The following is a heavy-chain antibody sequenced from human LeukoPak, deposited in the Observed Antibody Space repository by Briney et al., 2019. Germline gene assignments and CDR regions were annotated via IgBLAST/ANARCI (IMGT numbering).Heavy chain of an antibody. CDR2: ISTYDDNI. J-gene: IGHJ4*02. D-gene: IGHD3-9*01. Sequence: ASVTVSCKASGYTFTTYGLSWVRQAPGQGPEWLGWISTYDDNIKYAQSLQGRLTLTIDTSTSTAYMELRSLTSDDTAVYYCARETYSNILTGTDYWGPGTLVTVSS. V-gene: IGHV1-18*01. CDR1: GYTFTTYG. CDR3: ARETYSNILTGTDY.